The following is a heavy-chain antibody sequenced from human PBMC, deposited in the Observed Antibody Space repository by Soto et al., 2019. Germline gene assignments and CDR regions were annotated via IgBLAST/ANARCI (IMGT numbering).Heavy chain of an antibody. V-gene: IGHV1-69*04. D-gene: IGHD4-17*01. CDR2: IIPILGVA. J-gene: IGHJ6*03. CDR1: GDTFSNHT. CDR3: ARVAEMGTVTEGYYYYMDV. Sequence: QVQLVQSGAEVKKPGSSVKVSCKASGDTFSNHTISWVRQAPGQGLEWMGRIIPILGVANYAQKLQRRVTITAHKSTTKDYMELSSLRSADTAVYYCARVAEMGTVTEGYYYYMDVWGKGTTVTVSS.